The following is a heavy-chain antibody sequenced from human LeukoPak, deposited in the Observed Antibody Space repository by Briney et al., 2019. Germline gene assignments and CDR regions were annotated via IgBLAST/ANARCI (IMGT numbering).Heavy chain of an antibody. CDR3: ARGATAAANIYDY. Sequence: GGSLRLSCVASGFTFSNYWMNWVRQAPGKGLEWVANIKQDGGEKYYVDSVEGRFTISRDNAQRSLFLQINSLSAEDTAVYYCARGATAAANIYDYWGQGTLVTVSS. V-gene: IGHV3-7*05. J-gene: IGHJ4*02. CDR2: IKQDGGEK. D-gene: IGHD6-13*01. CDR1: GFTFSNYW.